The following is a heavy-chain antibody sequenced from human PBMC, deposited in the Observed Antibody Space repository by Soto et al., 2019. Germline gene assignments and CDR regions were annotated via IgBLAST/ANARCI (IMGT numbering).Heavy chain of an antibody. CDR3: AREGTGLDY. Sequence: QVQLVQSGAEVKKPGASVKVSCKASGYTFTSYDINWVRQATGQGLEWMGWMNPNSGNTGYTQKFQGTFTVTRNTSISTAYMQLSSLRSEDPAVYYSAREGTGLDYWGQGALVTVSS. V-gene: IGHV1-8*01. D-gene: IGHD1-1*01. J-gene: IGHJ4*02. CDR1: GYTFTSYD. CDR2: MNPNSGNT.